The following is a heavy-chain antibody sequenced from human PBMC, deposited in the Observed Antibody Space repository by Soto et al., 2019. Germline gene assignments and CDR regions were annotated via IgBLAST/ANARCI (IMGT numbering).Heavy chain of an antibody. CDR2: ISYDGRNK. V-gene: IGHV3-30*18. J-gene: IGHJ5*02. CDR1: GFTFSSYG. CDR3: AKDQVTSGWYKWSWFGP. Sequence: LRLSCAATGFTFSSYGMDWVRQAPGKGLEWVSFISYDGRNKDYADSVKGRFTISRDNSKNTLYLQMNSLRAEDTAVYYCAKDQVTSGWYKWSWFGPWGQGTLVTVSS. D-gene: IGHD6-19*01.